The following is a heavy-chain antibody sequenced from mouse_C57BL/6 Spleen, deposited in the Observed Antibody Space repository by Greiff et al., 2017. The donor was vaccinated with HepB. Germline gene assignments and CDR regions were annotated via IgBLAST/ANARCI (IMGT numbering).Heavy chain of an antibody. CDR1: GFTFSSYA. CDR3: ARDQGGYYAMDY. J-gene: IGHJ4*01. V-gene: IGHV5-4*01. Sequence: EVNVVESGGGLVKPGGSLKLSCAASGFTFSSYAMSWVRQTPEKRLEWVATISDGGSYTYYPDNVKGRFTISRDNAKNNLYLQMSHLKSEDTAMYYCARDQGGYYAMDYWGQGTSVTVSS. CDR2: ISDGGSYT.